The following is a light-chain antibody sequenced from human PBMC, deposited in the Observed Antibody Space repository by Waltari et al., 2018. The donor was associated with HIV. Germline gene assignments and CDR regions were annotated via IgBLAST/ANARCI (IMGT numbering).Light chain of an antibody. V-gene: IGKV3-15*01. CDR1: QSVSSY. CDR2: GAS. J-gene: IGKJ4*01. Sequence: EIVMTQSPATLSASPGERATLSCRASQSVSSYLAWYQQKPGQAPRLLIYGASTRVTGVPARFSGSGSGTEFTLTISSLQSEDFAVYYCQQYNKWPRGTFGGGTKVGVK. CDR3: QQYNKWPRGT.